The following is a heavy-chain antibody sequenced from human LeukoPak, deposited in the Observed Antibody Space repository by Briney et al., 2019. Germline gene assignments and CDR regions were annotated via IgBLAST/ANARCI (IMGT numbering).Heavy chain of an antibody. CDR1: GYSIGSGYY. D-gene: IGHD3-22*01. J-gene: IGHJ4*02. CDR3: ASHYYASSGSLFDS. CDR2: VYHTGST. V-gene: IGHV4-38-2*01. Sequence: PETLSLSCAVSGYSIGSGYYWVWIRQPPWKGLEWIGSVYHTGSTYYHPSLKSRVTISLDTSKNQFSLRLTSVTAADTAFYYCASHYYASSGSLFDSWGRGSLVTVSS.